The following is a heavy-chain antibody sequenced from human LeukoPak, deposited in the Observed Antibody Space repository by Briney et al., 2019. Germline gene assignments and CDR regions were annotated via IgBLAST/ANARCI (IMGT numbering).Heavy chain of an antibody. V-gene: IGHV5-51*01. CDR1: GYTFTSYW. D-gene: IGHD6-13*01. Sequence: GESLKISCKGSGYTFTSYWIGWVRQMPGKGLEWMGIIYPGDSDTRHSPSFQGQVTLSADRSISTAYLQWSTLKASDTAIYYCARWRSSWYFDLWGRGTLVSVSS. CDR3: ARWRSSWYFDL. CDR2: IYPGDSDT. J-gene: IGHJ2*01.